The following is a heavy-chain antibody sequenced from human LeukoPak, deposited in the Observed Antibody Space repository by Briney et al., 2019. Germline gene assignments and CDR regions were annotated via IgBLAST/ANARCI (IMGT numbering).Heavy chain of an antibody. V-gene: IGHV1-18*01. CDR2: ISAYNGNT. Sequence: ASVKVSCKASGYTFTSYGISWARQAPGQGLEWMGWISAYNGNTNYAQKLQGRVTMTTDTSTSTAYMELRSLRSDDTAVYYCARQPHKRGSSSYFDYWGQGTLVTVSS. J-gene: IGHJ4*02. CDR1: GYTFTSYG. D-gene: IGHD6-13*01. CDR3: ARQPHKRGSSSYFDY.